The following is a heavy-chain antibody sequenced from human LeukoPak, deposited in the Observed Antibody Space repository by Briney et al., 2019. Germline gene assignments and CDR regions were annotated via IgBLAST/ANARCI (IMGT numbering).Heavy chain of an antibody. V-gene: IGHV3-23*01. J-gene: IGHJ1*01. CDR3: ADRPADGSTRYFHH. D-gene: IGHD6-13*01. CDR2: ISGSGGMT. Sequence: GGSLRLSCAASGFTFSNYAMSWVRQAPGKGLEWVSSISGSGGMTSYADSVRGRFTISRDNSKDTLYLQMTSLRAEDTAVYYCADRPADGSTRYFHHWGQGTLVTVSS. CDR1: GFTFSNYA.